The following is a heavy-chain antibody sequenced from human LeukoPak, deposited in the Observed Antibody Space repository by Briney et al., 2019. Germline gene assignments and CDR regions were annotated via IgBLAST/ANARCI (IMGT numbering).Heavy chain of an antibody. D-gene: IGHD2-2*01. CDR3: SRGPGRRYQPSHYYYMDV. CDR1: GYTFTSYV. Sequence: ASVTVSCKASGYTFTSYVINWVRQAAGQGLEWMGWMNPNSGNTGYAQKFQGRVTSTRNNSISTAYMELSRLRSEDTGGYFCSRGPGRRYQPSHYYYMDVWGKGTTVTVSS. V-gene: IGHV1-8*03. J-gene: IGHJ6*03. CDR2: MNPNSGNT.